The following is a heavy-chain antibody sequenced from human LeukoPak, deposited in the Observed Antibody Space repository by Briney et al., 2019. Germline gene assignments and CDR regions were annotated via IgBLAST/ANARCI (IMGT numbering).Heavy chain of an antibody. CDR2: IYSGGST. D-gene: IGHD4-23*01. CDR3: ARAVGQVVTPLAY. CDR1: GFTFSTYL. J-gene: IGHJ4*02. Sequence: GGSLRLSCAASGFTFSTYLMHWVRQAPGKGLEWVSVIYSGGSTYYADSVKGRFTISRDDSKNTLYLQMNSLRAEDTAVYYCARAVGQVVTPLAYWGQGTLVTVSS. V-gene: IGHV3-53*01.